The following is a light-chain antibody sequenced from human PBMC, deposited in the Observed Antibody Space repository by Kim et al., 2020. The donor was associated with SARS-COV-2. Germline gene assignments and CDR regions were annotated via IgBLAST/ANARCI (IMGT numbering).Light chain of an antibody. CDR1: SSDVGGYNY. J-gene: IGLJ2*01. Sequence: QSALTQPASVSGSPGQSITISCTGTSSDVGGYNYVSWYQQHPGKAPKLMIYDVSNRPSGVSNRFSGSKSGNTASLTISGLQAEDEADYYCSSYTSSSTPYVVFGGGTQLPS. V-gene: IGLV2-14*03. CDR2: DVS. CDR3: SSYTSSSTPYVV.